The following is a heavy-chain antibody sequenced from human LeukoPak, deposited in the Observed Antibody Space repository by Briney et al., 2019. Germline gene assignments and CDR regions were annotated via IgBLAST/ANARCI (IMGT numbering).Heavy chain of an antibody. J-gene: IGHJ4*02. CDR2: IYYSGST. D-gene: IGHD1-1*01. CDR3: ARGPPRTGRERYFDY. CDR1: GGSISSYY. Sequence: SETLSLTCTVSGGSISSYYWSWIRQPPGKGLEWIGYIYYSGSTNYNPSLKSRVTISVDTSKNQFSLRLNSVTAADTAIYYCARGPPRTGRERYFDYWGQGTLVSVSS. V-gene: IGHV4-59*01.